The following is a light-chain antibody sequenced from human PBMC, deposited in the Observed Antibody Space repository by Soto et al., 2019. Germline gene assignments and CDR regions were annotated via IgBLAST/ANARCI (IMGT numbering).Light chain of an antibody. CDR3: SSYTANNTRL. CDR1: SSDVGGYNY. V-gene: IGLV2-14*01. J-gene: IGLJ1*01. CDR2: EVS. Sequence: QSVLTQPASVSGSPGQAITSSCTGTSSDVGGYNYVSWDQHRPGKAPQLIIYEVSYRPSGVSNRFSGSKSGNTASLTISGLQAEDEADYYCSSYTANNTRLFGTGTKVTVL.